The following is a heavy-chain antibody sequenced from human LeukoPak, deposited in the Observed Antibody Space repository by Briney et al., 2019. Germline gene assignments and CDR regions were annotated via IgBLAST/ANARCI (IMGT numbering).Heavy chain of an antibody. Sequence: SETLSLTCTVSGGSINSYYWSWIRQPAGKGLEWIGRIYTSGSTNYNPSLKSRVTMSVDTSKNQFSLKLSSVTAADTAVYYCARSQGYDSSGYYVGYYFDYWGQGTRVTVSS. J-gene: IGHJ4*02. V-gene: IGHV4-4*07. D-gene: IGHD3-22*01. CDR2: IYTSGST. CDR3: ARSQGYDSSGYYVGYYFDY. CDR1: GGSINSYY.